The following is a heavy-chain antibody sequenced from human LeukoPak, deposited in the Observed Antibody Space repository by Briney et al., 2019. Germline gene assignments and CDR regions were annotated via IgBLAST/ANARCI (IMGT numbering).Heavy chain of an antibody. V-gene: IGHV3-23*01. CDR2: ISGSGGST. D-gene: IGHD3-9*01. CDR1: GFTFSIYA. Sequence: GGSLRLSCAASGFTFSIYAMSWVRQAPGKGLEWVSAISGSGGSTYYADSVKGRFTISRDNSKNTLYLQMNSLRAEDTAVYYCAKVFNGYFDWLFYYFDYWGQGTLVTVSS. CDR3: AKVFNGYFDWLFYYFDY. J-gene: IGHJ4*02.